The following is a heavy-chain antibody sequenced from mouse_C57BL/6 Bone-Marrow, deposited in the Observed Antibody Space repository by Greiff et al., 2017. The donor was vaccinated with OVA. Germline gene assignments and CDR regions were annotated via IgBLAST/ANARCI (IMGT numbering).Heavy chain of an antibody. CDR2: ISSGSSTI. V-gene: IGHV5-17*01. Sequence: EVHLVESGGGLVKPGGSLKLSCAASGFTFSDYGMHWVRQAPEKGLEWVAYISSGSSTIYYADTVKGRFTISRDNAKNTLFLQMTSLRSEDTAMYYCARLVAYYAMDYWGQGTSVTVSS. J-gene: IGHJ4*01. CDR1: GFTFSDYG. D-gene: IGHD1-1*01. CDR3: ARLVAYYAMDY.